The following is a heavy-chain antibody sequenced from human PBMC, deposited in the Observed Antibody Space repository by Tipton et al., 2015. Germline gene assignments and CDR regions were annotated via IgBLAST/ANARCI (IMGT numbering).Heavy chain of an antibody. V-gene: IGHV3-7*05. CDR1: GFSFRSYW. Sequence: SLRLSCAASGFSFRSYWMAWVRQAPGKGLEWVANIKQEGSEKTYMDSVKGRFTISRDNSKNTPYLQMNSLRAEDTAVYYCAKDRGGGYYDYHYGMDVWGQGTTVTVSS. CDR3: AKDRGGGYYDYHYGMDV. D-gene: IGHD1-26*01. CDR2: IKQEGSEK. J-gene: IGHJ6*02.